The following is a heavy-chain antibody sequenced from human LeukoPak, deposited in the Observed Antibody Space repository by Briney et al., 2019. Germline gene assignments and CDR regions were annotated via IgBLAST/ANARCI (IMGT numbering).Heavy chain of an antibody. CDR1: GFTFSSYG. Sequence: GGSLRLSCAASGFTFSSYGMHWVRQAPGKGLEWVAFIRYDGSNKYYADSVKGRFTISRDNSKNTLYLQMNSLRAEDTAVYYCAKDYYGSGSYPYHFDYRGQGTLVTVSS. CDR3: AKDYYGSGSYPYHFDY. J-gene: IGHJ4*02. CDR2: IRYDGSNK. D-gene: IGHD3-10*01. V-gene: IGHV3-30*02.